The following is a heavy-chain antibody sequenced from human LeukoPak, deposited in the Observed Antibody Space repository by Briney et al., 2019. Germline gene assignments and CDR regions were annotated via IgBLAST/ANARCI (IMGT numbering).Heavy chain of an antibody. V-gene: IGHV3-43*02. J-gene: IGHJ4*02. CDR3: ASLLGNDARRFDY. CDR2: ISADGYGT. D-gene: IGHD1-1*01. Sequence: GGSLRLSCAATGFSFDEYALHWVRQAPGKGLEWVSLISADGYGTYYAASVKGRFTISRDNAKNSLYLQMNSLRAEDTAVYYCASLLGNDARRFDYWGQGTLVTVSS. CDR1: GFSFDEYA.